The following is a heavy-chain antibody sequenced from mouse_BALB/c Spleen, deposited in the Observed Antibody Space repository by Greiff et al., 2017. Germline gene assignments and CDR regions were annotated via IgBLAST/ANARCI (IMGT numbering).Heavy chain of an antibody. Sequence: VQRVESGPGLVAPSQSLSITCTVSGFSLTSYGVHWVRQPPGKGLEWLGVIWAGGSTNYNSALMSRLSISKDNSKSQVFLKMNSLQTDDTAMYYCARRRGKGELDYWGQGTSVTVSS. CDR2: IWAGGST. D-gene: IGHD2-1*01. CDR1: GFSLTSYG. V-gene: IGHV2-9*02. J-gene: IGHJ4*01. CDR3: ARRRGKGELDY.